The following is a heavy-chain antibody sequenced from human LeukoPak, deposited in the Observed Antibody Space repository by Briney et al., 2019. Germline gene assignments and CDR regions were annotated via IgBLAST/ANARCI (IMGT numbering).Heavy chain of an antibody. J-gene: IGHJ4*02. CDR2: ISSSSSTI. Sequence: GGSLRLFCAASGFTLSSCSMNWVRQAPGKGLEWVSYISSSSSTIYYADSVKGRYTISRDNAKNSLYLQMNSLRDEDTAVYYCASSTWYYWGQGTLVTVSS. CDR3: ASSTWYY. CDR1: GFTLSSCS. D-gene: IGHD6-13*01. V-gene: IGHV3-48*02.